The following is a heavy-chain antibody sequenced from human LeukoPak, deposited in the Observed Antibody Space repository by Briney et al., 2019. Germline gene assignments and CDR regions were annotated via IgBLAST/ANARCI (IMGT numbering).Heavy chain of an antibody. J-gene: IGHJ4*02. CDR3: ARGLSLGYYDFWSGAPDGSAFDY. CDR2: IIPIFGTA. D-gene: IGHD3-3*01. V-gene: IGHV1-69*06. Sequence: ASVKVSCKASGYTFTSYDINWVRQAPGQGLEWMGRIIPIFGTANYAQKFQGRVTITADKSTSTAYMELSSLRSEDTAVYYCARGLSLGYYDFWSGAPDGSAFDYWGQGTLVTVSS. CDR1: GYTFTSYD.